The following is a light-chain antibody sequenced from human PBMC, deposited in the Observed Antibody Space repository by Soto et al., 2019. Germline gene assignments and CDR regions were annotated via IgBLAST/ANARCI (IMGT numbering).Light chain of an antibody. CDR3: QVWDRSSDPP. Sequence: SYELTQPPSVSVAPGQTARITCGGNTIGSKSVHWYQQKPGQAPVLVVYDDIDRPSGIPERFSGSNSGNTATLTISRVEAGDEDNYYCQVWDRSSDPPFGTVPKLTVL. V-gene: IGLV3-21*02. J-gene: IGLJ1*01. CDR1: TIGSKS. CDR2: DDI.